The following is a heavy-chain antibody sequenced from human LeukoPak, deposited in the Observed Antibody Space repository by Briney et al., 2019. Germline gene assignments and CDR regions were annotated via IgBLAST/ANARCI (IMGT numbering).Heavy chain of an antibody. V-gene: IGHV1-18*04. J-gene: IGHJ4*02. CDR1: GYAFTNYG. D-gene: IGHD4-17*01. CDR2: ISSYNGDT. CDR3: ARGPTVTARVDY. Sequence: GASVKVSCKASGYAFTNYGVSWVRQAPGQGLEWMGWISSYNGDTKYAQKLQGRVTMTTDTSTSTAYMELRSLRSDDTAVYYCARGPTVTARVDYWGQGTLVTASS.